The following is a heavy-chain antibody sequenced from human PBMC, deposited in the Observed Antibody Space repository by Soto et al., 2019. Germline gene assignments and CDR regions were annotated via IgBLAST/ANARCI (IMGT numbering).Heavy chain of an antibody. V-gene: IGHV3-48*02. CDR1: GFTFSSYS. D-gene: IGHD6-13*01. CDR2: ISSSSSTI. CDR3: EKADRDARWYTGHFQH. Sequence: EVQLVESGGGLVQPGGSLRLSCAASGFTFSSYSMHWVRQSPGKGLEWVSSISSSSSTIYYTDSVRGRFSFSRDNANKSQSLEMKRQRDEDSAEYHCEKADRDARWYTGHFQHWGQGTLVKVS. J-gene: IGHJ1*01.